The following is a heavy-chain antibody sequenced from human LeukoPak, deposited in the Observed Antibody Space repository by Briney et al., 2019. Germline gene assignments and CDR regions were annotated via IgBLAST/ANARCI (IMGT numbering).Heavy chain of an antibody. J-gene: IGHJ4*02. CDR1: GFTFSGYS. V-gene: IGHV3-30*04. D-gene: IGHD2-8*02. Sequence: GTSLRLSCAASGFTFSGYSMFWVRQGPGSGLEYVSVISYDGSSKYYADSVKGRVTVSRDNSKDTLYLQMDSLRAEDTAVYYCAKYFGRVLVTDYVDHWGQGTLVTVSS. CDR2: ISYDGSSK. CDR3: AKYFGRVLVTDYVDH.